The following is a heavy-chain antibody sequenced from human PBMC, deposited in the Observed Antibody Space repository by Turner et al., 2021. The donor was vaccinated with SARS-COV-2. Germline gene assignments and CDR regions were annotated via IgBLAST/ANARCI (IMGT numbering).Heavy chain of an antibody. J-gene: IGHJ4*02. CDR3: AKDSGAVDGSFDF. CDR2: INPNTGAT. V-gene: IGHV1-2*02. Sequence: QVQLVQSGPEVRKPGASVMVSFMASGYRFNGYYIHWVRQAPGQGLEWMGWINPNTGATNYAQKSQGRVTLTRDTSIRTVYMELTRLRADDTAVYYCAKDSGAVDGSFDFWGQGSLVAVSS. CDR1: GYRFNGYY. D-gene: IGHD3-10*01.